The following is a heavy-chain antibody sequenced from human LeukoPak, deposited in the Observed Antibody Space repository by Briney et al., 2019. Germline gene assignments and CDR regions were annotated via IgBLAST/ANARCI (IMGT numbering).Heavy chain of an antibody. V-gene: IGHV4-39*01. CDR1: GGSIGSSSYY. J-gene: IGHJ4*02. D-gene: IGHD2-15*01. CDR3: ARSYCSGGSCYVG. Sequence: SETLSLTCTVSGGSIGSSSYYWGWIRQPPGKGLEWIGSIYYSGSTYYNPSLKSRVTISVDTSKNQFSLKLSSVTAADTAVYYCARSYCSGGSCYVGWGQGTLVTVSS. CDR2: IYYSGST.